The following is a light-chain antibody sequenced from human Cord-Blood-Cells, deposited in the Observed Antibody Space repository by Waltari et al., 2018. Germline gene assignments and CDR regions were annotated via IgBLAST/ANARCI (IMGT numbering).Light chain of an antibody. J-gene: IGKJ2*01. Sequence: EIVLTQSPATLSLSPGERAPLSCRASQGVRSYLAWYQQKPGQAPRLLIYDASNRATGIPARFSGSGSGTDFTLTISSLEPEDFAVYYCQQRSNWPYTFGQGTKLEIK. CDR2: DAS. CDR1: QGVRSY. V-gene: IGKV3-11*01. CDR3: QQRSNWPYT.